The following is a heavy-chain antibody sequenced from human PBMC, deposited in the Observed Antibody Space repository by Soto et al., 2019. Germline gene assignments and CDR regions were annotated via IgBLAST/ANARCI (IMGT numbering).Heavy chain of an antibody. CDR1: GYTFTSYG. CDR2: VSAYNGNT. D-gene: IGHD6-6*01. J-gene: IGHJ5*02. V-gene: IGHV1-18*01. Sequence: ASVKVSCKASGYTFTSYGISWVRQAPGQGLEWMGWVSAYNGNTNYAQKLQGRVTMTTDTSTSTAYMELRSLRSDDTAVYYCARILARPSWFDPWGQGTLVTVSS. CDR3: ARILARPSWFDP.